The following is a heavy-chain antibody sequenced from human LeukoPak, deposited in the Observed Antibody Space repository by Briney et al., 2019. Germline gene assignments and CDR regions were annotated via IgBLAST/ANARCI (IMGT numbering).Heavy chain of an antibody. CDR1: GFTFSIPA. CDR3: AADTSGKDFYNLLPGNWFDP. CDR2: IVVGSGNT. V-gene: IGHV1-58*02. Sequence: ASVTVSFTASGFTFSIPAMQWVRQARGQRLEWVGWIVVGSGNTNYAPKFHGRVTITRDMSTNTAYMELSSLRSEDTAVYYCAADTSGKDFYNLLPGNWFDPWGQGTLVTVSS. D-gene: IGHD5-24*01. J-gene: IGHJ5*02.